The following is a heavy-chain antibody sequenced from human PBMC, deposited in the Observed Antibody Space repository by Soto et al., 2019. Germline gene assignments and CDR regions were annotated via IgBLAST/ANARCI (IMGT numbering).Heavy chain of an antibody. CDR1: GGSFSGYY. CDR2: INHSGST. V-gene: IGHV4-34*01. Sequence: PSETLSLTCAVYGGSFSGYYWSWIRQPLGKGLEWIGEINHSGSTNYNPSLKSRVTISVDTSKNQFSLKLSSVTAADTAVYYCARGTPPSAMNYYDSSGYYFFDYWGQGSLVIVSS. D-gene: IGHD3-22*01. J-gene: IGHJ4*02. CDR3: ARGTPPSAMNYYDSSGYYFFDY.